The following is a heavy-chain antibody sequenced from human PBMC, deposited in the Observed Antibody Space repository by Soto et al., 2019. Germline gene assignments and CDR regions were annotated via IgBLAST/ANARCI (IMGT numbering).Heavy chain of an antibody. V-gene: IGHV1-18*01. Sequence: QVQLVLSGAEVKKPGASVKVSCKASGYTFTSYGISWVRQAPGQGLEWMGWISAYNGNKKYAQKVQGRVTMTTDTSTTTAYMEVRSLRSDDTAVYYCARDAAIGMNDYWGQGTLVTVSS. D-gene: IGHD1-20*01. CDR2: ISAYNGNK. CDR3: ARDAAIGMNDY. J-gene: IGHJ4*02. CDR1: GYTFTSYG.